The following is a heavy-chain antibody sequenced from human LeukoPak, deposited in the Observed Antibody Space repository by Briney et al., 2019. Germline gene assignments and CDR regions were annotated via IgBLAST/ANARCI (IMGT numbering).Heavy chain of an antibody. CDR2: INGDGSST. J-gene: IGHJ6*02. CDR1: GFTFSSYW. D-gene: IGHD3-10*01. Sequence: GGSLRLSCAASGFTFSSYWMHWVRQAPGKGLVWFSRINGDGSSTSYADSVKGRFTISRDNAKNTLYLQMNSLRAEDTAVCYCARVPLSGPGYYGMDVWGQGTTVTVSS. CDR3: ARVPLSGPGYYGMDV. V-gene: IGHV3-74*01.